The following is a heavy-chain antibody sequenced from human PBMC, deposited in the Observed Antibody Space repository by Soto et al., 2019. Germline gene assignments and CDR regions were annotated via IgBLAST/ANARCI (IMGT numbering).Heavy chain of an antibody. CDR2: INHSGST. CDR1: GGSFSGYY. Sequence: SETLSLTCAVYGGSFSGYYWTWIRQPPGTGLEWIGEINHSGSTNYNPSLKSRVTISVDTSKNQFSLKLSSVTAADTAVYYCARDNGYSYGYTLDHWGQGTLVTVSS. D-gene: IGHD5-18*01. J-gene: IGHJ4*02. CDR3: ARDNGYSYGYTLDH. V-gene: IGHV4-34*01.